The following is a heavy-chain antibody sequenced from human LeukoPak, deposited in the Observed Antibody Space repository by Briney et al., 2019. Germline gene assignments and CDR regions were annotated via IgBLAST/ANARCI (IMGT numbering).Heavy chain of an antibody. J-gene: IGHJ6*03. Sequence: GGSLRLSCAASGFTFSSYGMHWVRQAPGKGLEWVAFIRYDGSNKYYADSVKGRFTISRDNSKNTLYLQMNSLRAEDTAVYYCAKDPGGSSILGYYYYMDVWGKGTTVTVSS. D-gene: IGHD3-10*01. V-gene: IGHV3-30*02. CDR1: GFTFSSYG. CDR2: IRYDGSNK. CDR3: AKDPGGSSILGYYYYMDV.